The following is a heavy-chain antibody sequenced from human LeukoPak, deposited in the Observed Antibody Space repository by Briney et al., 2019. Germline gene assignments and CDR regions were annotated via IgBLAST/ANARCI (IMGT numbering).Heavy chain of an antibody. CDR2: INPNSGGT. CDR1: GYTFTGYY. Sequence: ASVKVSCKASGYTFTGYYMHWVRQAPGQGLEWMGWINPNSGGTNYAQKFQGRVTMTRDTSISTAYMELSRLRSDDTAVYYCARLKYSSLSWVVFDYWGQGTLVTVSS. V-gene: IGHV1-2*02. CDR3: ARLKYSSLSWVVFDY. J-gene: IGHJ4*02. D-gene: IGHD6-6*01.